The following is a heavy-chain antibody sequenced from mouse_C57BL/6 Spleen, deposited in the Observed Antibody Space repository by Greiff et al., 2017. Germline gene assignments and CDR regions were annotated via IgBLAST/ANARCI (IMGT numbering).Heavy chain of an antibody. V-gene: IGHV1-15*01. J-gene: IGHJ2*01. CDR1: GYTFTDYE. CDR3: TRDYYGSILFDY. D-gene: IGHD1-1*01. CDR2: IDPETGGT. Sequence: VQLQQSGAELVRPGASVTLSCKASGYTFTDYEMHWVKQTPVHGLEWIGAIDPETGGTAYNQKFKGKAILTADKSSSTAYMELRSLTSEDSAVYYCTRDYYGSILFDYWGQGTTLTVSS.